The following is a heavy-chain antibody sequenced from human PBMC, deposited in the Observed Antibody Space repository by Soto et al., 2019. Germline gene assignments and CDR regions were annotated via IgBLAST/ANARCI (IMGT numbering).Heavy chain of an antibody. D-gene: IGHD6-19*01. Sequence: ASVKVSCKASGGTFSSYAISWVRQAPGQGLEWMGGIIPIFGTANYAQKFQGRVTITADESTSTAYMELSSLRSEDTAVYYCASLSVAGTDYYYYYMDVWGKGTTVTVS. CDR2: IIPIFGTA. J-gene: IGHJ6*03. CDR1: GGTFSSYA. V-gene: IGHV1-69*13. CDR3: ASLSVAGTDYYYYYMDV.